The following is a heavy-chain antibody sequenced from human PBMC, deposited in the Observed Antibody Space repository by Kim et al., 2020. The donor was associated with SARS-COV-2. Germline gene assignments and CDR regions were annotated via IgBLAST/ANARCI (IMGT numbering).Heavy chain of an antibody. Sequence: SGDSTYYADSVKGRFTISRDNAKNTLYLQMNSLRAEDTAVYYCIKGRGTCWGQGTLVTVSS. D-gene: IGHD1-7*01. J-gene: IGHJ4*02. V-gene: IGHV3-53*01. CDR3: IKGRGTC. CDR2: SGDST.